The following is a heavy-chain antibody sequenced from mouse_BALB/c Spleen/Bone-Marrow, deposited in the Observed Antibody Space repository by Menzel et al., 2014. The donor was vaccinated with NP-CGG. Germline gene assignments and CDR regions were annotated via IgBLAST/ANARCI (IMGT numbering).Heavy chain of an antibody. CDR1: GNTFTSYW. Sequence: DLVKPGASVKLSCKASGNTFTSYWINWIKQRPGQGLEWIGRIAPGSGNTYYNEMFKGKATLTVDTSSSTAYIQLSSLSSEDSPVYFCARSPMITESYAMDYWGQGTSVTVSS. D-gene: IGHD2-4*01. J-gene: IGHJ4*01. V-gene: IGHV1S41*01. CDR3: ARSPMITESYAMDY. CDR2: IAPGSGNT.